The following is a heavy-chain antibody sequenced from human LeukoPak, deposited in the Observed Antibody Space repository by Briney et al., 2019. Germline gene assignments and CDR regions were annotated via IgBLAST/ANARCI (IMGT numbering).Heavy chain of an antibody. D-gene: IGHD4-17*01. V-gene: IGHV1-69*04. CDR1: GYTFTSYD. Sequence: SVKVSCKASGYTFTSYDINWVRQATGQGLEWMGRIIPILGIANYAQKFQGRVTITADKSTSTAYMELSSLRSEDTAVYYCARDLPYGDYSHFDYWGQGTLVTVSS. CDR3: ARDLPYGDYSHFDY. J-gene: IGHJ4*02. CDR2: IIPILGIA.